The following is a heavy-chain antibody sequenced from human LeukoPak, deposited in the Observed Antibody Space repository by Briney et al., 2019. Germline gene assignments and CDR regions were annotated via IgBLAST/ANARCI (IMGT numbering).Heavy chain of an antibody. Sequence: ASVKVSCKASGYTFTSYYMHWVRQAPGQGLEWMGIINPSGGSTSYAQKFQGRVTMTRDMSTSTVYMELSSLRSEDTAVYYCARGPRITMVRGGQWYYYMDVWGKGTTVTIYS. CDR3: ARGPRITMVRGGQWYYYMDV. CDR2: INPSGGST. V-gene: IGHV1-46*01. J-gene: IGHJ6*03. CDR1: GYTFTSYY. D-gene: IGHD3-10*01.